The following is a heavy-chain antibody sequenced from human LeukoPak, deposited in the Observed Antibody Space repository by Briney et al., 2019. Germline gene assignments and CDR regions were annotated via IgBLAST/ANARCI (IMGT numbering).Heavy chain of an antibody. CDR2: INPHSGGT. Sequence: ASVKVSCKASGYTFTGYYIQWVRQAPGQGLEWMGWINPHSGGTNYAQEFQGRVTMTRDTSISTAYMELSSLISDDTAVYYCARDVFAEYNTHHKFDPWGQGTLVTVSS. CDR1: GYTFTGYY. J-gene: IGHJ5*02. CDR3: ARDVFAEYNTHHKFDP. D-gene: IGHD1-14*01. V-gene: IGHV1-2*02.